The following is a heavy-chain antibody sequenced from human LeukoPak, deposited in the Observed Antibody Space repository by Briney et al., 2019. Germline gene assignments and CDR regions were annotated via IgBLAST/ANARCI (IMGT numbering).Heavy chain of an antibody. D-gene: IGHD3-22*01. V-gene: IGHV1-18*01. J-gene: IGHJ4*02. CDR1: GYTFTSYG. Sequence: ASVKVSCKASGYTFTSYGISWVRQAPGQGLEWMGWISAYNGNTNYAQKLQGRVTMTTDTSTSTAYMELRSLRSDDTAVYYCARWYYYDSSGYYQYWGQGTLVTVSS. CDR2: ISAYNGNT. CDR3: ARWYYYDSSGYYQY.